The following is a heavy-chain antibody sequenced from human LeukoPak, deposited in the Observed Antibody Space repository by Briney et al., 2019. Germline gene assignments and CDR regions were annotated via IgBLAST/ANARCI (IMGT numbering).Heavy chain of an antibody. J-gene: IGHJ3*02. CDR2: ISSSGSTI. D-gene: IGHD1-26*01. V-gene: IGHV3-48*03. Sequence: PGGSLRLSYAASGFTFSSYAMNWVRQAPGRGLEWVSYISSSGSTIYYADSVKGRFTISRDNAKNSLYLQMNSLRAEDTAVYYCARDRPRKRGGFWGATSDAFDIWGQGTMVTVSS. CDR1: GFTFSSYA. CDR3: ARDRPRKRGGFWGATSDAFDI.